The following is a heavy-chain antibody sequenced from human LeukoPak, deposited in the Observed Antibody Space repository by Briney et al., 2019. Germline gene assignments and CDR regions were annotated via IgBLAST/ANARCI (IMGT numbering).Heavy chain of an antibody. D-gene: IGHD1-1*01. CDR2: IRYDGSNK. V-gene: IGHV3-30*02. CDR3: AKDPYVGTTGTTGVGFDY. Sequence: PGGSLRLSCAASGFTFSRYGMHWVRQAPGKGLEWVAFIRYDGSNKYYADSVKGRFTISRDNSKNTLYLQMNSLRAEDTAVYYCAKDPYVGTTGTTGVGFDYWGQGTLVTVSS. J-gene: IGHJ4*02. CDR1: GFTFSRYG.